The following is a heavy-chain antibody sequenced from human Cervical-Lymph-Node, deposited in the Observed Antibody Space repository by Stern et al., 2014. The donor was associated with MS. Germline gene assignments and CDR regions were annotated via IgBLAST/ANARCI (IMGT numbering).Heavy chain of an antibody. CDR3: AREKLHLNAFDI. D-gene: IGHD1-7*01. V-gene: IGHV4-59*01. CDR2: IYYSGSA. J-gene: IGHJ3*02. CDR1: GGPISSYY. Sequence: QLQLQESGPGLVKPSETLSLTCTVSGGPISSYYWSWVRQPPGKGLEWIGYIYYSGSANYNPSLKSRVTISVDTSKHQISLKLSSVTAADTAVYYCAREKLHLNAFDIWGQGTVVTVSS.